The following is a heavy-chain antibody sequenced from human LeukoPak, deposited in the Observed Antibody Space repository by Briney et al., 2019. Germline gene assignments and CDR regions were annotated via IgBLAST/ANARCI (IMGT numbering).Heavy chain of an antibody. CDR2: IYYSGST. Sequence: SETLSLTCTVSGGSISSGDYYWSWIRQPPGKGLEWIGYIYYSGSTYYNPSLKSRVTISVDTSKNQFSLKLSSVTAADTAVYYCARGLDGYVLDYFDYWGQGTLVTVSS. V-gene: IGHV4-30-4*01. CDR1: GGSISSGDYY. CDR3: ARGLDGYVLDYFDY. D-gene: IGHD5-24*01. J-gene: IGHJ4*02.